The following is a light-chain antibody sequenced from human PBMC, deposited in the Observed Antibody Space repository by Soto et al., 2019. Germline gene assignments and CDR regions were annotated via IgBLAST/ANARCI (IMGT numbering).Light chain of an antibody. CDR2: AAS. CDR3: QSYRTAPWT. J-gene: IGKJ1*01. V-gene: IGKV1-27*01. Sequence: DIQMTQSPSSLSASVRDRVTITCRASQGIGNYVAWYLQKPGKPPNLLIYAASTLHSGVPSRFSGSASGTDFTLTISSLQPEDVATYYCQSYRTAPWTFGRGTKVEIK. CDR1: QGIGNY.